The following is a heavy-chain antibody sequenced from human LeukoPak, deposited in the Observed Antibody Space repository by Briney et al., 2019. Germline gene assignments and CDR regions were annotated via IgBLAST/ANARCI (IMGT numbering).Heavy chain of an antibody. CDR1: GFTVSSNY. V-gene: IGHV3-53*01. D-gene: IGHD3-3*01. CDR3: AKGEWASRYFDY. Sequence: GGSLRLSCAVSGFTVSSNYMSWVRQAPGKGLEWVSVIYSGGSTYYADSVKGRFTISRDNSKNTLYLQMNSLRPEDTALYYCAKGEWASRYFDYWGLGTLVTVSS. CDR2: IYSGGST. J-gene: IGHJ4*02.